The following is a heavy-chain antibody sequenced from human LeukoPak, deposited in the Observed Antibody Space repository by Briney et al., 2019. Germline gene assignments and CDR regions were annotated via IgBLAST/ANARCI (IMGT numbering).Heavy chain of an antibody. CDR3: ARCLTVGATYSWFDP. CDR2: ISGYNGDT. J-gene: IGHJ5*02. CDR1: GYTFTSYG. V-gene: IGHV1-18*01. D-gene: IGHD1-26*01. Sequence: WASVKVSCKASGYTFTSYGITWVRQAPGQGLEWMGWISGYNGDTNYAQRFQGRVTMTTDTSTTTAYMELRSLRSDDTAVYYCARCLTVGATYSWFDPWGQGTLVTVSS.